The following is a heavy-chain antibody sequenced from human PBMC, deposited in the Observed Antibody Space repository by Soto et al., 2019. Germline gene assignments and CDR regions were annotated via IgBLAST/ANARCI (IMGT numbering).Heavy chain of an antibody. CDR2: INNSGST. J-gene: IGHJ5*02. V-gene: IGHV4-59*08. CDR1: GGSISSYY. Sequence: SETLSLTCTVSGGSISSYYWSWIRQPPGKGLEWIGYINNSGSTSYNPSLKSRVTISADTSKNQFSLKLSSVTAADTAVYYCARLVGNSWLDHWGQGTLVTVSS. CDR3: ARLVGNSWLDH.